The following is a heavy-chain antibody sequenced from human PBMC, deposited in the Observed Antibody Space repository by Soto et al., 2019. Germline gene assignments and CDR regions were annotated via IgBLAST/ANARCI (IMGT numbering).Heavy chain of an antibody. Sequence: SETLSLTCTVSGGSISSYYWSWIRQPPGKGLECIGYMYYSGRTNYNPSLKSRVTISVDTSKNQFSLKLSSVTAADTAVYYCARGMYCSGGSCYSHWLDPWGQGTLVTVSS. D-gene: IGHD2-15*01. CDR3: ARGMYCSGGSCYSHWLDP. J-gene: IGHJ5*02. CDR2: MYYSGRT. CDR1: GGSISSYY. V-gene: IGHV4-59*01.